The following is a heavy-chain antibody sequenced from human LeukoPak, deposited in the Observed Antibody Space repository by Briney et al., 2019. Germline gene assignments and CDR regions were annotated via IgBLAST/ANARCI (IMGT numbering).Heavy chain of an antibody. J-gene: IGHJ4*02. D-gene: IGHD3-9*01. Sequence: SETLSLTCTVSGGSISSYYWSWIRQPPGKGLEWIGYIYYSGSTNYNPSLKSRVTISVDTSKNQFSLKLSSVTAADTAVYYCVRSILTGYSQRVYYFDYWGQGTLVTVSS. CDR1: GGSISSYY. CDR2: IYYSGST. CDR3: VRSILTGYSQRVYYFDY. V-gene: IGHV4-59*08.